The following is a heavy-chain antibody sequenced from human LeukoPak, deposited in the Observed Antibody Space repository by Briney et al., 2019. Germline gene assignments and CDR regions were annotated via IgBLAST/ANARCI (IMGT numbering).Heavy chain of an antibody. Sequence: GGSLRLSCAASGFTFSSYWMSWVRQAPGKGLEWVANIKQDGSEKYYVDSVKGRFTIYRDNSKNTLYLQMNSLRVEDTGVYYCARDSPVATVWGQGTLVTVSS. V-gene: IGHV3-7*03. CDR2: IKQDGSEK. D-gene: IGHD5-12*01. CDR3: ARDSPVATV. J-gene: IGHJ4*02. CDR1: GFTFSSYW.